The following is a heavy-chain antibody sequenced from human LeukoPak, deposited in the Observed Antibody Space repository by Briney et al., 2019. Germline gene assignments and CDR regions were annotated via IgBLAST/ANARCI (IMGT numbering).Heavy chain of an antibody. D-gene: IGHD1-26*01. CDR3: ARGPARVGATPLDY. CDR1: GGSFSGYY. CDR2: INHSGST. J-gene: IGHJ4*02. Sequence: PSETLSLTCAVYGGSFSGYYWSWIRQPPGKGLEWIGEINHSGSTNYNPSLKSRVTISVDTSKNQFSLKLSSVTAADTAVYYCARGPARVGATPLDYWGQGTLVTVSS. V-gene: IGHV4-34*01.